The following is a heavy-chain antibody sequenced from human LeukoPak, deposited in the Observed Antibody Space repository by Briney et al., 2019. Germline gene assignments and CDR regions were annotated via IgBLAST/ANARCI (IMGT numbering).Heavy chain of an antibody. Sequence: SETLSLTCTVSGGSISSYYWSWIRQPAGKGLEWIGRIYTSGSTNYNPSLKSRVTISVDTSKNQFSLKLSSVTAADTAVYYCARGYYDSSGYYPFDYWGQGTLVTVSS. CDR1: GGSISSYY. V-gene: IGHV4-4*07. D-gene: IGHD3-22*01. CDR3: ARGYYDSSGYYPFDY. CDR2: IYTSGST. J-gene: IGHJ4*02.